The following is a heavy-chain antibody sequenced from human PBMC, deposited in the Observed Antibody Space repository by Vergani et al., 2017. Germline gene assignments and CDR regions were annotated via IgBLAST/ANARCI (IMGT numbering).Heavy chain of an antibody. D-gene: IGHD2-2*01. CDR1: GFTFSTCD. CDR3: AKVPGSTKTYFDY. V-gene: IGHV3-30*18. CDR2: ISYDGSYK. J-gene: IGHJ4*02. Sequence: QVQLVESGGGVVQPGRSLRLSCAASGFTFSTCDMHWVRQAPGKGLEWVAVISYDGSYKYYADSVKDRFTISRDNSKNTLYLQMNSLRAEDTAVYYCAKVPGSTKTYFDYWGQGTLVTVSS.